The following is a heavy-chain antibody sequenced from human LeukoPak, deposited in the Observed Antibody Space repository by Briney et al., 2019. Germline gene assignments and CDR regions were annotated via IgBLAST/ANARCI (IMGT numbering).Heavy chain of an antibody. J-gene: IGHJ4*02. CDR1: GFTFSNYW. V-gene: IGHV3-7*01. Sequence: GGSLRLSCVASGFTFSNYWMSWVRQPPGKGLEWVANIKQDGSEKYYVDSVKGRFTISRDNAKNSLYLQMNSLRAEDTAVYYCAKLPGIAAAGTGYFDYWGQGTLVTVSS. CDR3: AKLPGIAAAGTGYFDY. CDR2: IKQDGSEK. D-gene: IGHD6-13*01.